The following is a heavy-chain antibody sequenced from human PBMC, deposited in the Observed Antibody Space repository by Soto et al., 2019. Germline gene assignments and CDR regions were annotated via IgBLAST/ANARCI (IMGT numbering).Heavy chain of an antibody. CDR2: ISAYNGNT. CDR1: GYTFTSYG. V-gene: IGHV1-18*01. Sequence: ASVKVSCKASGYTFTSYGISWVREAPGQGLEWMGWISAYNGNTNYAQKLQGRVTMTTDTSTSTAYMELRSLRSDDTAVYYCARAGTTYYYDSSGYYRNWFDPWGQGTLVTVSS. CDR3: ARAGTTYYYDSSGYYRNWFDP. J-gene: IGHJ5*02. D-gene: IGHD3-22*01.